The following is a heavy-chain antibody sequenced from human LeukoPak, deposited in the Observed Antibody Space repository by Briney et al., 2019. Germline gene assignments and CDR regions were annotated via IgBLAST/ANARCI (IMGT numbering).Heavy chain of an antibody. V-gene: IGHV3-53*01. D-gene: IGHD3-10*01. Sequence: GGSLRLSCAASGFTIATKYMNWVRQAPGKGLEWVSIIYSGATTYYADSVRGRFTISRDTSKNTVSLQMNSLRAEDTAVYFCARLGDHYHWNLDLGGRGTLVTVSS. CDR3: ARLGDHYHWNLDL. CDR2: IYSGATT. CDR1: GFTIATKY. J-gene: IGHJ2*01.